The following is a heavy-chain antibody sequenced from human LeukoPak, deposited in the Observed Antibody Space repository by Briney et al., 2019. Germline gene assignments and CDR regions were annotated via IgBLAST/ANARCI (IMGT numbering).Heavy chain of an antibody. V-gene: IGHV3-64*01. J-gene: IGHJ4*02. CDR2: ISSNGGST. Sequence: GGSLRLSCAASGFTFSSYAMHWVRQAPGKGLEYVSAISSNGGSTYYANSVKGRFTISRDNAKNSLYLQMNGLRAEDTAVYYCARDGGAEWFYAYWGQGTLVTVSS. D-gene: IGHD3-3*01. CDR3: ARDGGAEWFYAY. CDR1: GFTFSSYA.